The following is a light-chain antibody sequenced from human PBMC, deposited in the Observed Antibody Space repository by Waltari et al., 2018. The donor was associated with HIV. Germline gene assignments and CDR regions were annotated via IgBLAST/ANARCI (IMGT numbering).Light chain of an antibody. CDR1: HGISTS. Sequence: DIQMTQSPSSVSASVGDRVTITCRASHGISTSLAWYQQKPGRAPNLLIYAASNLQSGVPPRFTGSGSGTHFTLTISSLQPEDVATYYCQQASSFLLTFGGGTKVEIK. CDR2: AAS. CDR3: QQASSFLLT. V-gene: IGKV1-12*01. J-gene: IGKJ4*01.